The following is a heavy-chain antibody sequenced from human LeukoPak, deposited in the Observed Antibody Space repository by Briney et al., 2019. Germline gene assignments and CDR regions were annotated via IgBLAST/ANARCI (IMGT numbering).Heavy chain of an antibody. D-gene: IGHD4-17*01. V-gene: IGHV4-4*07. CDR1: GGSISSYY. CDR2: IYTSGST. CDR3: AREPGSTVTTGAFDI. Sequence: SETLPLTCTVSGGSISSYYWSWIRQPAGKGLEWIGRIYTSGSTNYNPSLKSRVTMSVDTSKNQFSLKLSSVTAADTAVYYCAREPGSTVTTGAFDIWGQGTMVTVSS. J-gene: IGHJ3*02.